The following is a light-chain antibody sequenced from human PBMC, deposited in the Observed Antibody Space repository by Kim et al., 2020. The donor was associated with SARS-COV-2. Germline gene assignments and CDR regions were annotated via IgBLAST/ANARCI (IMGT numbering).Light chain of an antibody. Sequence: SYELTQPPSVSVSPGQTASITCSGDKLGDKYACWYQQKPGQSPVLVIYQDSKRPSGIPERFSGSNSGNTATLTISGTQAMAEADYYCQAWDSSTGVFGGGTKLTVL. CDR1: KLGDKY. J-gene: IGLJ7*01. V-gene: IGLV3-1*01. CDR3: QAWDSSTGV. CDR2: QDS.